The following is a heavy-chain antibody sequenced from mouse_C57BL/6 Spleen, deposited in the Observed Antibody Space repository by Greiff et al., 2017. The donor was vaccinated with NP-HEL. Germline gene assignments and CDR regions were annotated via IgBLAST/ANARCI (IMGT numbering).Heavy chain of an antibody. J-gene: IGHJ1*03. D-gene: IGHD1-1*01. CDR3: ARWRTTGVRYFDV. CDR2: INPNYGTT. CDR1: GYTFTDYN. Sequence: VQLQQSGPELVKPGASVKISCKASGYTFTDYNMNWVKQSNGKSLEWIGVINPNYGTTSYNQKFKGKATLTVDQSSSTAYMQRNSLTSEDSAVYYCARWRTTGVRYFDVWGTGTTVTVSS. V-gene: IGHV1-39*01.